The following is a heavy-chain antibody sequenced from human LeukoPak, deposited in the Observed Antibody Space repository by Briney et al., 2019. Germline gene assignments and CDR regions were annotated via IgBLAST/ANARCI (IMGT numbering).Heavy chain of an antibody. Sequence: ASVKVSCKVSGYTLTELSIDWVRQAPGKGLEWMGGFDPEDAERIYAQKFQGRVTMTEDTSTDTAHMELSSLRSEDTAVYYCAVANYYGSGSYYPLGYWGQGTPVTVSS. D-gene: IGHD3-10*01. CDR2: FDPEDAER. J-gene: IGHJ4*02. CDR3: AVANYYGSGSYYPLGY. CDR1: GYTLTELS. V-gene: IGHV1-24*01.